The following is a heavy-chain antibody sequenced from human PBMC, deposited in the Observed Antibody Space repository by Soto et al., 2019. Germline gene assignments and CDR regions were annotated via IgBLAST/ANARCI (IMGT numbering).Heavy chain of an antibody. CDR2: INPSGGST. D-gene: IGHD1-26*01. CDR1: GYTFTSYY. J-gene: IGHJ6*02. V-gene: IGHV1-46*01. CDR3: ASQYSGSYLHYYYYGMDV. Sequence: GASVKVSCKASGYTFTSYYMHWARHAPGQGLEWMGIINPSGGSTSYAQKFQGRVTMTRDTSTSTVYMELSSLRSEDTAVYYCASQYSGSYLHYYYYGMDVWGQGTTVTVSS.